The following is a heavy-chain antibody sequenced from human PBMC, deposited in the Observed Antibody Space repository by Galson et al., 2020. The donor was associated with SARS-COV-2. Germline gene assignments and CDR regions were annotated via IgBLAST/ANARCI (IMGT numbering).Heavy chain of an antibody. Sequence: GGSLRLSCAASGFTFDDYAMHWVRQAPGKGLEWVSGISWNSGSIGYADSVKGRFTISRDNAKNSLYLQMNSLRAEDTALYYCAKGLDDSSGYYYVDDAFDIWGQGTMVTVSS. CDR1: GFTFDDYA. CDR3: AKGLDDSSGYYYVDDAFDI. J-gene: IGHJ3*02. D-gene: IGHD3-22*01. V-gene: IGHV3-9*01. CDR2: ISWNSGSI.